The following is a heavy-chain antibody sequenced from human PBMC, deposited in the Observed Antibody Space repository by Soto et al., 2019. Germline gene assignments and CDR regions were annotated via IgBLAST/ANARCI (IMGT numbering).Heavy chain of an antibody. CDR1: GGTFSNHA. V-gene: IGHV1-69*12. CDR3: AREVAADGTFREDVFDI. Sequence: QVHLVQSGAEVKKPGSSVKVSCKASGGTFSNHAINWVRQAPGQGLEWMGRIIPIFTTTNYAQKFQGSVTISAEEYPIKAYMELRSLKHDDTAVNYCAREVAADGTFREDVFDIWGQGTLVTVSS. CDR2: IIPIFTTT. J-gene: IGHJ3*02. D-gene: IGHD6-13*01.